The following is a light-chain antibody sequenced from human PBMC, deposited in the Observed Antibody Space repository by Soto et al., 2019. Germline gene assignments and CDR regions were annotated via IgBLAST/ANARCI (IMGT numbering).Light chain of an antibody. J-gene: IGKJ4*01. CDR2: DAS. V-gene: IGKV3-11*01. CDR3: QQQSNWPPVT. Sequence: EIVLTQSPAILSLSPGERATLSCRASQSVSRNLVWYQQKPGQAPRLLIYDASNRATGIPARFSGSGSGTDFTLTISSLEPEDFAVYYCQQQSNWPPVTFGGGTKVEIK. CDR1: QSVSRN.